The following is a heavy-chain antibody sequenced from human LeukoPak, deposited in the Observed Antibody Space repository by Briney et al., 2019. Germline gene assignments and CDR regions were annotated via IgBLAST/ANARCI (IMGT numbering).Heavy chain of an antibody. D-gene: IGHD3-22*01. CDR2: VLARGGRT. CDR1: GFTFSSYA. Sequence: RGSLRLSCAASGFTFSSYAMGWVRQPPGKGLGWVSAVLARGGRTFYADSVKGRFTIYRDNSKNTLYLQMKRLRAEDTAVYYCAKYYKLSGYYLGGYDYWGQGTLVTVSS. V-gene: IGHV3-23*01. J-gene: IGHJ4*02. CDR3: AKYYKLSGYYLGGYDY.